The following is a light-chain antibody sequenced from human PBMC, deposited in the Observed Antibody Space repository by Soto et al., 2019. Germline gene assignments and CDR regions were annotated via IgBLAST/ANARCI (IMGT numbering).Light chain of an antibody. Sequence: QSALTQPSSLSGSPGQSITISCTGTSSDVGGYNYVSWYQQHPGKAPKLMIYAVTDRPSGVSSRFSGSKSGNTASLTISGLQAEDEADYYCSSYTSSSTLFGTGTKVTVL. V-gene: IGLV2-14*01. CDR3: SSYTSSSTL. CDR1: SSDVGGYNY. J-gene: IGLJ1*01. CDR2: AVT.